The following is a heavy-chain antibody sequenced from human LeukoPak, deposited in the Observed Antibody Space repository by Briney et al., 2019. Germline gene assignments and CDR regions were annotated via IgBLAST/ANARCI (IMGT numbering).Heavy chain of an antibody. CDR3: ARTLYYDSSGYRPDY. J-gene: IGHJ4*02. CDR2: IYPGDSDT. CDR1: GYIFTTYW. V-gene: IGHV5-51*01. Sequence: GESLQISCKTSGYIFTTYWIGWVRQMAGKGLEWMGIIYPGDSDTRYSPSFQGQVTISADKSINTAYLQWSSLKASDTAMYYCARTLYYDSSGYRPDYWGQGTQVTVSS. D-gene: IGHD3-22*01.